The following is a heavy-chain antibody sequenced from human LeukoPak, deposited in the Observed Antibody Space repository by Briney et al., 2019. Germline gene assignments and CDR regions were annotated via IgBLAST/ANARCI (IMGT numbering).Heavy chain of an antibody. V-gene: IGHV4-59*01. CDR1: GGSISNYY. CDR2: ISYSGST. Sequence: SETLSLTCTVSGGSISNYYWSWIRQPPGKGLEWIGYISYSGSTNHNPSLKSRVTISVDTSKNQFSLKLSSVTAADTAVYYRARHTTSGWYQVVYWGQGTLVTVSS. CDR3: ARHTTSGWYQVVY. J-gene: IGHJ4*02. D-gene: IGHD6-19*01.